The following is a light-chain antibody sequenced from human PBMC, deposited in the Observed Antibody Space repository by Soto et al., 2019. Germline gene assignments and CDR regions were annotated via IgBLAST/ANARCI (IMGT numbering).Light chain of an antibody. Sequence: QSVLTQPASVSGSPGQSITISCTGTSSDVGGYNYVSRYQQHPGKAPKLMIYEVSNRPSGVSHRFSGSKSGNTASLTISGLQAEDEADYYCSSYASSSTSFGTGTKVTVL. V-gene: IGLV2-14*03. CDR3: SSYASSSTS. CDR2: EVS. J-gene: IGLJ1*01. CDR1: SSDVGGYNY.